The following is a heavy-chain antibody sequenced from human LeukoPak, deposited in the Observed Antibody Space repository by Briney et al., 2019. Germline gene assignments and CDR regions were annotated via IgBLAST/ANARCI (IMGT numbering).Heavy chain of an antibody. CDR3: AREMIPGAFDI. J-gene: IGHJ3*02. Sequence: ASVKVSCKASGYTFTSYYMHWVRQTPGQGLEWMGIINPSGGSTSYAQKFQGRVTMTRDTSTSTVYMELSSLRSEDTAVYYCAREMIPGAFDIWGQGTMVTVSS. CDR2: INPSGGST. CDR1: GYTFTSYY. V-gene: IGHV1-46*01. D-gene: IGHD3-16*01.